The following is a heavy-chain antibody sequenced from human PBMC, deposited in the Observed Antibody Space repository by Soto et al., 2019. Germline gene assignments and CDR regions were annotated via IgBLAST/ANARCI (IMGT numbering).Heavy chain of an antibody. D-gene: IGHD3-16*01. CDR2: MNPGSGKT. CDR3: ARMASFGTLNWFDP. J-gene: IGHJ5*02. V-gene: IGHV1-8*02. Sequence: ASVKVSCKASGYTFINYDISWVRQATGQGLEWMGWMNPGSGKTGYANKFQGRVTMTRDASTSTAHLELSSLTSKDTAVYYCARMASFGTLNWFDPWGQGXLVTVSS. CDR1: GYTFINYD.